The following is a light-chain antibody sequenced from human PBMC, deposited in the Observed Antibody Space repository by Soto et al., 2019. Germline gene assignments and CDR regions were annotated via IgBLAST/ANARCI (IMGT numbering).Light chain of an antibody. V-gene: IGKV2-28*01. J-gene: IGKJ3*01. CDR2: LGS. CDR3: LRAVPSPFA. CDR1: QSLLHINGYTY. Sequence: DIVMTQSPLSLPVTPGEPASISCRSSQSLLHINGYTYLDWYLQRPGQSPQLLIYLGSNRASGVXDXSSGSGSGRDFTLKISRVEAEDVGVYYFLRAVPSPFAFGPGNKVDL.